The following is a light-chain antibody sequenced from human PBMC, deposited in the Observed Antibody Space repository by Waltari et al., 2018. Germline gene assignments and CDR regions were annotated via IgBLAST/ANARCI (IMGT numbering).Light chain of an antibody. CDR3: SSYTSSNTLI. Sequence: QSALTQPASVSGSPGQSITIHCRGTSSYRGTYNFVSWYQQHPGKAPRLMIYDVSHRPSGVANRFSGSKSGNTASLTISGLQAEDEAEYHCSSYTSSNTLIFGGGTKLTVL. CDR1: SSYRGTYNF. V-gene: IGLV2-14*03. J-gene: IGLJ2*01. CDR2: DVS.